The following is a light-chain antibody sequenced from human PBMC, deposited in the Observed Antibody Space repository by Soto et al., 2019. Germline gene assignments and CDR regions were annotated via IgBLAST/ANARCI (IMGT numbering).Light chain of an antibody. CDR1: QSVRTK. Sequence: ETVMTQSPATLSVSPVERATLSCRASQSVRTKVAWYQQTPGQAPRLLIYGASSRATGIPARFSGSGSGTDFTLTISRLEPEDFAVYYCQQRSNWPTFGQGTKVDIK. V-gene: IGKV3D-15*01. J-gene: IGKJ1*01. CDR3: QQRSNWPT. CDR2: GAS.